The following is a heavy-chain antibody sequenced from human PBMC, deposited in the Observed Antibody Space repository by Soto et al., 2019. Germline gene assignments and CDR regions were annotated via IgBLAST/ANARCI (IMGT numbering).Heavy chain of an antibody. J-gene: IGHJ3*01. Sequence: EVQLVESGGGLIQPGGSLRLSCEASGFTFSSNDRNLVRQAPGKGLEWVSLIYSSGSTSYADSVKGRFTISRDNSKNTLYLQMSSLRAEDTAVYYCATRPLLPGAPWGQGTMVTVSS. CDR2: IYSSGST. D-gene: IGHD3-22*01. CDR1: GFTFSSND. V-gene: IGHV3-53*01. CDR3: ATRPLLPGAP.